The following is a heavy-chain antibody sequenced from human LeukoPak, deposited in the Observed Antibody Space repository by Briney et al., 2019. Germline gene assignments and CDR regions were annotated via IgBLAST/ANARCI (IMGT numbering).Heavy chain of an antibody. CDR1: GGSISSYY. Sequence: SETLSLTCTVSGGSISSYYWSWIRQPPGKGLEWIGYIYYSGSTNYNPSLKSRVTISVDTSKNQFSLKLSSVTAADTAVYYCARTGGVWSGFFGYWGQGTLVTVSS. CDR2: IYYSGST. D-gene: IGHD3-3*01. CDR3: ARTGGVWSGFFGY. V-gene: IGHV4-59*01. J-gene: IGHJ4*02.